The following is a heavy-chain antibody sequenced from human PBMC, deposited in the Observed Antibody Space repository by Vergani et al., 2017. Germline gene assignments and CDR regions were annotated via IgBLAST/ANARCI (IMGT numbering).Heavy chain of an antibody. Sequence: QVTLRESGPALVKPTQTLTLTCTFSGFSLSTSGMCVSWIRQPPGKTLGWLALIHWDDDNYYNTYLKTRLTISKDTAQNQVDLTMTNMDPVDTATYYCARYRVSVCGPKSFDSGGQGTLVTVSS. CDR1: GFSLSTSGMC. CDR3: ARYRVSVCGPKSFDS. CDR2: IHWDDDN. V-gene: IGHV2-70*01. D-gene: IGHD2-8*01. J-gene: IGHJ4*02.